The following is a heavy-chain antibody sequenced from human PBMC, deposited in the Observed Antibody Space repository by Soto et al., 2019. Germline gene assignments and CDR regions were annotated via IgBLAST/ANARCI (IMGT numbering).Heavy chain of an antibody. CDR1: GFTFSSYS. D-gene: IGHD3-3*01. CDR3: ARLYFWSGYVNYYYYYGMDV. V-gene: IGHV3-21*01. J-gene: IGHJ6*02. Sequence: GGSLRLSCAASGFTFSSYSMNWVRQAPGKGLEWVSSISSSSSYIYYADSVKGRFTISRDNAKNSLYLQMNSLRAEDTAVYYCARLYFWSGYVNYYYYYGMDVWGQGTTVTVSS. CDR2: ISSSSSYI.